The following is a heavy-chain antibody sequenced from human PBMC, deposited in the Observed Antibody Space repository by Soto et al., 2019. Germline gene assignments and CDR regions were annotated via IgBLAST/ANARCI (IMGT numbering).Heavy chain of an antibody. Sequence: QVQLEQSGAEVKKPGSSVKVSCKASGGTFNTYTFSWVRQAPGQGLEWMGGIIPIFGAPKYAQKFLGRVTITADESTSTTYMELSSLRSDDTAVYYCARTSFGVIIAHLDYWGQGTPVAVSA. V-gene: IGHV1-69*12. D-gene: IGHD3-3*01. CDR3: ARTSFGVIIAHLDY. J-gene: IGHJ4*02. CDR2: IIPIFGAP. CDR1: GGTFNTYT.